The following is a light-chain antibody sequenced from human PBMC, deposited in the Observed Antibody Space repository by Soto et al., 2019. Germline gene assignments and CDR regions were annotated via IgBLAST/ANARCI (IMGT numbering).Light chain of an antibody. Sequence: ETVLTQSPGTLSLSPGERVTLSCRASQSVSSSYLAWYQQKPVQAPRLLIYGASSRATGIPDRFSGSGSGTDFTLTISRLEREDFAVYYCQQYGRSPYTFGQGTKVEIK. J-gene: IGKJ2*01. CDR2: GAS. CDR3: QQYGRSPYT. V-gene: IGKV3-20*01. CDR1: QSVSSSY.